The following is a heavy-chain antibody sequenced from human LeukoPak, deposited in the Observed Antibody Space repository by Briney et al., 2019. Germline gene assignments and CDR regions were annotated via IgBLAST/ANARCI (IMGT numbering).Heavy chain of an antibody. V-gene: IGHV3-21*01. CDR3: ASGYCSGGSCYSEASGY. CDR1: GFTFSSYS. D-gene: IGHD2-15*01. J-gene: IGHJ4*02. Sequence: GGSLRLSCAASGFTFSSYSLNWVRQAPGKGLEWVSSISSSSSYIYYADSVKGRFTISRDNAKNSLYLQMNSLRAEDTAVYYCASGYCSGGSCYSEASGYRGPVTLVTVSS. CDR2: ISSSSSYI.